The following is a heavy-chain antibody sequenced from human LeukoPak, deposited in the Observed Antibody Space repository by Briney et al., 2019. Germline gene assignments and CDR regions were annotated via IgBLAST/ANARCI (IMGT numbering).Heavy chain of an antibody. CDR1: GGSVSSGSYY. J-gene: IGHJ4*02. D-gene: IGHD2-21*02. V-gene: IGHV4-61*01. CDR3: ARDLNGVVTV. Sequence: KTSETLSLTCTVSGGSVSSGSYYWSWIRQPPGKGLEWIGYIYYSGSTNYNPSLKSRVTISVDTSKNQFSLKLSSVTAADTAVYYCARDLNGVVTVWGQGTLVTVSS. CDR2: IYYSGST.